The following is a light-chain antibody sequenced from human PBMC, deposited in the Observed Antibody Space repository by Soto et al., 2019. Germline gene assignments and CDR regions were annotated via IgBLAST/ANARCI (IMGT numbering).Light chain of an antibody. CDR2: GVT. CDR1: SSDVGAYYS. Sequence: QSALTQPASVSGSPGQSITISCTGTSSDVGAYYSVSWYQHHPGKAPKLIIYGVTNRPSGVPNRFSGSKSGNTASLTISGLQAEDEADYHCSSYTSGSSHYVFGTGTKVTVL. V-gene: IGLV2-14*01. J-gene: IGLJ1*01. CDR3: SSYTSGSSHYV.